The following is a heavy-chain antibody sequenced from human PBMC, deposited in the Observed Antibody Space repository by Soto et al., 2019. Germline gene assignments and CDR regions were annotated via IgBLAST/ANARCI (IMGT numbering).Heavy chain of an antibody. CDR2: IYWDDDK. Sequence: QITLKESGPTLVKPTQTLTLTCTFSGFSLSTSGVGVGWIRQPPGKALEWLALIYWDDDKRYSPSLKSRLTLTKYTSKNPVVLTMTNTDPVDTATYYCAHIHPYDSSGGYFDYWGQGTLVTVSS. D-gene: IGHD3-22*01. CDR1: GFSLSTSGVG. J-gene: IGHJ4*02. CDR3: AHIHPYDSSGGYFDY. V-gene: IGHV2-5*02.